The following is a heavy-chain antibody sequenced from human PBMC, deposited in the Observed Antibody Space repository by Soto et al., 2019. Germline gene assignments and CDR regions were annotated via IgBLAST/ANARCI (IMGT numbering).Heavy chain of an antibody. CDR1: GFTFSSYG. CDR2: ISYDGSNK. Sequence: QVQLVESGGGVVQPGRSLRLSCAASGFTFSSYGMHWVRQAPGKGLEWVAVISYDGSNKYYADSVKGRFTISRDNSKNPLYLQMNSLRAEDTAVYYCAKGGWGCSSTSCHDLADYWGQGTLVTVSS. V-gene: IGHV3-30*18. D-gene: IGHD2-2*01. CDR3: AKGGWGCSSTSCHDLADY. J-gene: IGHJ4*02.